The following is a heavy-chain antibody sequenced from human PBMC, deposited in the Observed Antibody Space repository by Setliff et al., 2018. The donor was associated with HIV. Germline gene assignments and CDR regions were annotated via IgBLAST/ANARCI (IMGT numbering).Heavy chain of an antibody. CDR3: TRPYDYGGDY. D-gene: IGHD4-17*01. V-gene: IGHV3-73*01. Sequence: ASVKVSCAASGFTFSGSAMHWVRQASGKGLEWVGRIRSKANSYATAYAASVKGRFTISRDDSKNTAYLQMNSLKTEDTAVYYCTRPYDYGGDYWGQGTLVTVSS. CDR1: GFTFSGSA. CDR2: IRSKANSYAT. J-gene: IGHJ4*02.